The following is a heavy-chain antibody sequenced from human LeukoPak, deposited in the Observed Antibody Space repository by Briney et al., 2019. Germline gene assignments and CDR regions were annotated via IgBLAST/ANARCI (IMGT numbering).Heavy chain of an antibody. J-gene: IGHJ4*02. CDR3: ARLQLYYHDSSGYYSPLDY. D-gene: IGHD3-22*01. V-gene: IGHV5-51*01. Sequence: GESLKISCKGSGYSFTSYWIGWVRQMPGKGLEWMGIIYPGDSDTRYSPSFQGQVTISADRSISTAYLQWSSLKASDTAMYYCARLQLYYHDSSGYYSPLDYWGQGTLVTVSS. CDR1: GYSFTSYW. CDR2: IYPGDSDT.